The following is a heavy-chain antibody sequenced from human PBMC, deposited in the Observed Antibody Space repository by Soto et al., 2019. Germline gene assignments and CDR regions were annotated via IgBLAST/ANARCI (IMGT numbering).Heavy chain of an antibody. Sequence: GGSLRLSCAASGFTFSSYGMHWVRQAPGKGLEWVAVISYDGSNTYYPASVKGRFTISRDNAKNSLYLQMNSLRAEDTAVYYCAKRLATPGPYFDYWGQGTLVTVSS. J-gene: IGHJ4*02. D-gene: IGHD6-13*01. CDR1: GFTFSSYG. CDR2: ISYDGSNT. CDR3: AKRLATPGPYFDY. V-gene: IGHV3-30*18.